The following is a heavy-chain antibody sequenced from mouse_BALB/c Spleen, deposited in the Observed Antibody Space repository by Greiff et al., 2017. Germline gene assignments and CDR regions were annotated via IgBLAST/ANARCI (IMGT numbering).Heavy chain of an antibody. V-gene: IGHV1-9*01. D-gene: IGHD1-1*01. CDR2: ILPGSGST. Sequence: QVQLKQSGAELMKPGASVKISCKATGYTFSSYWIEWVKQRPGHGLEWIGEILPGSGSTNYNEKFKGKATFTADTSSNTAYMQLSSLTSEDSAVYYCARRGYYYGSSWNYFDYWGQGTTLTVSS. J-gene: IGHJ2*01. CDR1: GYTFSSYW. CDR3: ARRGYYYGSSWNYFDY.